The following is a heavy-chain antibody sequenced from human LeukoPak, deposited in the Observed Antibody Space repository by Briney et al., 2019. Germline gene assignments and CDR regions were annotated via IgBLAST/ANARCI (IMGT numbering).Heavy chain of an antibody. CDR2: IYYSGST. CDR3: ARDRWYGSGSYTNWFDP. V-gene: IGHV4-39*07. Sequence: SETLSLTCTVSGGSISSSSYYWGWIRQPPGKGLEWIGSIYYSGSTYYNPSLKSRVTISVDTSKNQFSLKLSSVTAADTAVYYCARDRWYGSGSYTNWFDPWGQGTLVTVSS. CDR1: GGSISSSSYY. J-gene: IGHJ5*02. D-gene: IGHD3-10*01.